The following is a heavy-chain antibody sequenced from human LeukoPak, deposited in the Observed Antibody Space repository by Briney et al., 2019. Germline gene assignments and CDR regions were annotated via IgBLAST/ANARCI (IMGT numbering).Heavy chain of an antibody. D-gene: IGHD3-9*01. Sequence: GGSLRLSCAASGFTFSSYSMNWVRQAPGKGLEWVSSISSRSSYIYYADSVKGRVTVSRDNAKNSLYLQMSSLRAADTAVYYCARGYYDTLTGPDYWGQGTLVTVSS. V-gene: IGHV3-21*01. CDR2: ISSRSSYI. CDR1: GFTFSSYS. CDR3: ARGYYDTLTGPDY. J-gene: IGHJ4*02.